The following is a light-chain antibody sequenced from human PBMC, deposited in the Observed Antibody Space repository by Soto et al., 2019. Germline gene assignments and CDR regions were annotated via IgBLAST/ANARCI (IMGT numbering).Light chain of an antibody. CDR2: EVS. J-gene: IGLJ2*01. V-gene: IGLV2-8*01. CDR3: SSYAGSNNLGL. CDR1: SSDVGTYKY. Sequence: QSALTQPPSASGSPGQSVTISCTGTSSDVGTYKYVSWYQQHPGKAPKLLIYEVSNRPSGVPDRFSGSKSGSTASLTVSGLQADDEADYYCSSYAGSNNLGLFGGGTKLTVL.